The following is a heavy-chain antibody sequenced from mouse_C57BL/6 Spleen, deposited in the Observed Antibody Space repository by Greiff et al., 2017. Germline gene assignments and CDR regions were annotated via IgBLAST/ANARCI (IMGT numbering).Heavy chain of an antibody. CDR3: ASWDYDGGFAY. D-gene: IGHD2-4*01. J-gene: IGHJ3*01. CDR2: INPGSGGT. Sequence: QVHVKQSGAELVRPGTSVTVSCKASGYAFTNYLIEWVKQRPGPGLEWIGVINPGSGGTNYNEKFKGQATLTADKSSSTAYMQLSSLTSEDSAVYCCASWDYDGGFAYWGQGTLVTVSA. V-gene: IGHV1-54*01. CDR1: GYAFTNYL.